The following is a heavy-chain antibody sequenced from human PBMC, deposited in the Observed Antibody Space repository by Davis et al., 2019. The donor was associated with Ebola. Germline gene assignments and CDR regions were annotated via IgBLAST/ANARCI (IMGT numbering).Heavy chain of an antibody. CDR1: GYTFPSHW. J-gene: IGHJ4*02. CDR3: ARGTDGYNPGGYFDS. V-gene: IGHV5-51*01. CDR2: IYPGDSET. Sequence: GESLKISCKGSGYTFPSHWIGWVRQMPGKGLDWMGIIYPGDSETRYSPSFQGQVTISADKSLRTAYLQWSGLKASDTAMYYCARGTDGYNPGGYFDSWGQGTLVTVSS. D-gene: IGHD5-24*01.